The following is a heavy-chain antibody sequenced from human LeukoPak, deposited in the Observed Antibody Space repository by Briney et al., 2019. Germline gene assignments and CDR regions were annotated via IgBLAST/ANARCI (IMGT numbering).Heavy chain of an antibody. J-gene: IGHJ4*02. CDR3: ARDIGPYCTSSSCYVSAY. CDR2: ISNDGNNK. D-gene: IGHD2-2*01. CDR1: GFIFSTYP. V-gene: IGHV3-30-3*01. Sequence: GGSLRLSCGVSGFIFSTYPMHWVRQAPGKGLEWVAVISNDGNNKYYADSVKGRFTISRDNSKNTLYLQMNSLRTEDTAVYYCARDIGPYCTSSSCYVSAYWGQGTLVTVSS.